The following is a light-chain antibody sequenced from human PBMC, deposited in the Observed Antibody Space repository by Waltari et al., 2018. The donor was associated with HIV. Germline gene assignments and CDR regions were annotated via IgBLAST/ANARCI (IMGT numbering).Light chain of an antibody. CDR2: EVS. V-gene: IGLV2-14*01. J-gene: IGLJ2*01. Sequence: QSALTQTASLSGSPGQSITVSCTGTSSDVGAYKYVSLYQQHPGKAPKLMLYEVSDRPSGVSNRVSGSKSVNTASLTISGLQAEDEADYYCSSYSSRSVLVFGGGTKLTVL. CDR3: SSYSSRSVLV. CDR1: SSDVGAYKY.